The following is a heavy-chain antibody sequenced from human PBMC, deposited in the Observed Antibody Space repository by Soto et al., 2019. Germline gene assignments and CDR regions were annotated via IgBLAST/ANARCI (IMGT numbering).Heavy chain of an antibody. J-gene: IGHJ4*02. CDR1: SGSFTDYH. D-gene: IGHD6-19*01. CDR3: ARGRWLDPD. CDR2: INHSGGI. V-gene: IGHV4-34*01. Sequence: SETLSLTCAVYSGSFTDYHWSWFRQPPGKGLEWIGVINHSGGINYNPSLKSRVTLSVDTSKNQFSLKLNSVTAADTAVYYCARGRWLDPDWGQGTRVTVSS.